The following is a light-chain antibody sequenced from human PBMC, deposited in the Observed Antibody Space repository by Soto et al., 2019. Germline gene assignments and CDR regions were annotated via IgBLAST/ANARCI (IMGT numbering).Light chain of an antibody. CDR2: AAS. J-gene: IGKJ1*01. CDR1: QYVTRSY. V-gene: IGKV3-20*01. CDR3: QQSGDSVWT. Sequence: EMVLTQSAGPLSLFPGQIDTPSCRASQYVTRSYLAWYQQKPGQAPRLLIYAASRKAAGIPDRFSGSGSGTDFVLTPSRLEPEDFAVYYCQQSGDSVWTFGQCTKVEIK.